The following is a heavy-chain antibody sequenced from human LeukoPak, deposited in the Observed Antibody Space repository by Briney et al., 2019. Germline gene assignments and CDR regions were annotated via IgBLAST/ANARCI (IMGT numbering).Heavy chain of an antibody. J-gene: IGHJ4*02. V-gene: IGHV3-23*01. D-gene: IGHD6-19*01. CDR2: ISGSGGSK. CDR1: GFTFSSYA. CDR3: AKESSVAGAGLLDY. Sequence: PGRSLRLSCAVSGFTFSSYAMSWVRHAPEKGLEWVSSISGSGGSKWFADSVKGWFTISRDNPENTLYLQMNRLRAEDTALYYCAKESSVAGAGLLDYWGQGTLVTVSS.